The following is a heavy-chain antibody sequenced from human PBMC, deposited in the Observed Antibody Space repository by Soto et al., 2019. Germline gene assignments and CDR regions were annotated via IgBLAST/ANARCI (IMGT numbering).Heavy chain of an antibody. V-gene: IGHV1-2*02. CDR1: GYTFTGYF. D-gene: IGHD3-16*01. CDR2: INPNTGGT. CDR3: ARVASWADRDWFDP. Sequence: QVQLVQSGAEVKKPGASVKVSCSASGYTFTGYFIHWVLEFPGQGLEYMGWINPNTGGTDYAQKFQGRFTMTRDTSISTVFMEMKRLTSDDTAVYYGARVASWADRDWFDPWGQGTLVTVSS. J-gene: IGHJ5*02.